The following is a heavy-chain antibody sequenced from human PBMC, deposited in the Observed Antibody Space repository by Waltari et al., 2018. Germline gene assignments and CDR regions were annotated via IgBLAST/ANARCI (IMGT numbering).Heavy chain of an antibody. J-gene: IGHJ4*02. CDR1: GFNFDDYA. Sequence: EVQLVESGGGLVPPGRSLRLSCAVSGFNFDDYAMHWVRQAPGKGLEWVSGISWNSDNIGYADSVKGRFTISRDNAKNSLYLQMNSLRPEDTALYYCAKGHSGSYGLKDWGQGTLVTVSS. V-gene: IGHV3-9*01. CDR2: ISWNSDNI. D-gene: IGHD1-26*01. CDR3: AKGHSGSYGLKD.